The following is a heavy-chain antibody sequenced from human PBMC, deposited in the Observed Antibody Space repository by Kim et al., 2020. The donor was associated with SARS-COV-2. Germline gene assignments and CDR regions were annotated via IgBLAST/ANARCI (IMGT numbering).Heavy chain of an antibody. CDR1: GFTFSSYA. J-gene: IGHJ5*02. Sequence: GGSLRLSCAASGFTFSSYAMSWVRQAPGKGLEWVSGISGSGGSTNYADSVKGRFTISRDNSKNTLYLQMNSLRAEDTAVYYCAKGATIFGVVNWFDPWGQGTLVTVSS. CDR2: ISGSGGST. CDR3: AKGATIFGVVNWFDP. V-gene: IGHV3-23*01. D-gene: IGHD3-3*01.